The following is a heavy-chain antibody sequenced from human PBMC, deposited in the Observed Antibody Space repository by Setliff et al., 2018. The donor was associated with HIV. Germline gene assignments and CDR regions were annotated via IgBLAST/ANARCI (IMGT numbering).Heavy chain of an antibody. D-gene: IGHD4-4*01. CDR1: GYTFTVYD. V-gene: IGHV1-18*01. J-gene: IGHJ3*02. CDR2: ISAYNGNT. Sequence: ASVKVSCKASGYTFTVYDITWVRQAPGQGLEWMGWISAYNGNTNYAQKLQGRVTMTTDTSTSTAYMELRSLRSDDTAVYYCAREGYSVDAFDIWGQGTMVTVSS. CDR3: AREGYSVDAFDI.